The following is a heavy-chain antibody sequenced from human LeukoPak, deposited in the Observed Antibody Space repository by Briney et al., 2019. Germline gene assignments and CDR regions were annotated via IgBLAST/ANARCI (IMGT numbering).Heavy chain of an antibody. CDR2: INTDGSST. D-gene: IGHD3-9*01. V-gene: IGHV3-74*01. J-gene: IGHJ4*02. Sequence: GGSLRLSCAASGFTFSSYWMHRVRQAPGKGLVWVSRINTDGSSTSYADSVKGRFTISRDNAKNTLYLQMNSLRAEDTAVYYCARVPVLRYFDWSPHPDYWGQGTLVTVSS. CDR1: GFTFSSYW. CDR3: ARVPVLRYFDWSPHPDY.